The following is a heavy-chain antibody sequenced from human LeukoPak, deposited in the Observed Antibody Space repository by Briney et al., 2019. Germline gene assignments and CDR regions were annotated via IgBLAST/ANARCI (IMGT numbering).Heavy chain of an antibody. CDR2: TYYRYKWYN. Sequence: SQTLSLTCAISGDSVSSNSAAWNWIRQSPSRGLEWLGRTYYRYKWYNDYAVSVKSRITINPDTSKNQFSLQLNSVTPEDTAVYYCARVLSFVGAPQEYYFDYWGQGTLVTVSS. D-gene: IGHD1-26*01. V-gene: IGHV6-1*01. J-gene: IGHJ4*02. CDR1: GDSVSSNSAA. CDR3: ARVLSFVGAPQEYYFDY.